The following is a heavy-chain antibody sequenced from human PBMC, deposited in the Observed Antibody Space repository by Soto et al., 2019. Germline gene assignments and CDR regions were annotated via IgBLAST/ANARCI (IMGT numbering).Heavy chain of an antibody. V-gene: IGHV4-34*01. J-gene: IGHJ3*02. D-gene: IGHD2-15*01. CDR3: TTSGRRWPDAFDI. CDR2: VTPSGGS. CDR1: GGSCNSYF. Sequence: SETLSLTCAVYGGSCNSYFWNWVRQPPGKGLEWIGEVTPSGGSNYNPSLKSRVTISKDTSKNQLSLKVTSVTAADTAVYYCTTSGRRWPDAFDIWAQGAMVTVSS.